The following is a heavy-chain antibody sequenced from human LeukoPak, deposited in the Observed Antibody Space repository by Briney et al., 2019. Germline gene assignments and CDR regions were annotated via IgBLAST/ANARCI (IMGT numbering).Heavy chain of an antibody. CDR1: GGSISSYY. J-gene: IGHJ4*02. CDR3: AREGAYCGGDCYLDY. CDR2: IYYSGST. D-gene: IGHD2-21*02. V-gene: IGHV4-59*01. Sequence: PSETLSLTCTVSGGSISSYYWSWIRQPPGKGLEWIGYIYYSGSTNYNPSLKSRVTISVDTSKNQFSLKLSSVTAADTAVYYCAREGAYCGGDCYLDYWGQGTLVTVSS.